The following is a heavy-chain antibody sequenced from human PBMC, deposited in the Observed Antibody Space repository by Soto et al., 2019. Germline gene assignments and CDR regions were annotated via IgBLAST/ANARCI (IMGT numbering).Heavy chain of an antibody. V-gene: IGHV1-8*02. CDR1: GGTFSSYT. CDR2: MNPNSGKT. Sequence: ASVKVSCKASGGTFSSYTISWVRQAPGQGLEWMGRMNPNSGKTSYAQKFQGRVTMTTNTSITTAYMELSSLRSDDTAVYYCARGYCSSTSCHFDYWGQGTLVTVSS. J-gene: IGHJ4*02. D-gene: IGHD2-2*01. CDR3: ARGYCSSTSCHFDY.